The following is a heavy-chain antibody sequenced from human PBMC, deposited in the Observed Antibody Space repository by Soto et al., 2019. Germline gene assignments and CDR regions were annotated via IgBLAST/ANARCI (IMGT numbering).Heavy chain of an antibody. CDR3: ARDMTGADDY. CDR1: GFTFSKYW. V-gene: IGHV3-74*03. Sequence: EVNLVESGGGLVQPGGSLRLSCAASGFTFSKYWFHWVRQAPGKGLMWVSRIDPYDTGITYADSVKGRFTISRDNARNTLYLQMDSLTAEDTAVYYCARDMTGADDYLGQGTLVTVSS. CDR2: IDPYDTGI. J-gene: IGHJ4*02. D-gene: IGHD3-9*01.